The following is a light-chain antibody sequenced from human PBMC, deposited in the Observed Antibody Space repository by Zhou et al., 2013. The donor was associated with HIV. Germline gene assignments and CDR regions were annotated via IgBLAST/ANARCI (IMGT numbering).Light chain of an antibody. J-gene: IGKJ2*01. CDR1: QSLVHSDGNTY. CDR2: EVS. Sequence: DVVMTQSPLSLPVTLGQPASISCRSSQSLVHSDGNTYLIWFHQRPGQSPRRLIYEVSNRDSGVPDRFSGSGSGTDFTLKISRVEAEDVGVYYCMQALQTPYTFGQGTKLEIK. V-gene: IGKV2-30*02. CDR3: MQALQTPYT.